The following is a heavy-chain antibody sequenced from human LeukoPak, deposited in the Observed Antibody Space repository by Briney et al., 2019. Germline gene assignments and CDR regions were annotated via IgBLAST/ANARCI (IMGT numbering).Heavy chain of an antibody. J-gene: IGHJ3*02. CDR2: FDPEDGET. CDR3: ATGAHIESAFDI. V-gene: IGHV1-24*01. CDR1: GYTLTELS. Sequence: ASVKVSCKVSGYTLTELSMHWVRQAPGKGLEWMGGFDPEDGETIYAQKFQGRVTMTEDTSTDTAYMELSSLGSEDTAVYYCATGAHIESAFDIWGQGTMVTVPS.